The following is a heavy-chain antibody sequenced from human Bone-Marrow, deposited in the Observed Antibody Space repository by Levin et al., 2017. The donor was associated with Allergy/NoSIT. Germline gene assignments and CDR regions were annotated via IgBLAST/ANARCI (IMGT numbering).Heavy chain of an antibody. J-gene: IGHJ4*02. Sequence: SETLSLTCTVSGDSISSYYWSWIRQPPGKGLEWIGYISYSGGTNYNPSLKSRVTISIDTSKNQFSLKLSSVTAADTAVYYCARSRVATGNFDYWGQGTLVTVSS. CDR1: GDSISSYY. CDR3: ARSRVATGNFDY. V-gene: IGHV4-59*13. CDR2: ISYSGGT. D-gene: IGHD5-12*01.